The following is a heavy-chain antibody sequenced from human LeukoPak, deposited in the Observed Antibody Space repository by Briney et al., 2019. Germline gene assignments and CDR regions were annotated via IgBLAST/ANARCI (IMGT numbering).Heavy chain of an antibody. CDR1: GFTFSSYA. Sequence: GGSLRLSCAASGFTFSSYAMHWVRQAPGKGLEWVANIKQDGSEKYHVDSVKGRFTVSRDNAKNLLYLQLNSLRAEDTAVYYCAKGGRSVYYYYGMDVWGQGTTVTVSS. CDR2: IKQDGSEK. CDR3: AKGGRSVYYYYGMDV. J-gene: IGHJ6*02. V-gene: IGHV3-7*01. D-gene: IGHD6-25*01.